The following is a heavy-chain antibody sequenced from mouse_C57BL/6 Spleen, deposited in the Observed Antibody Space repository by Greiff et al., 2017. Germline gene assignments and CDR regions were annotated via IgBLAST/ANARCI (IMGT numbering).Heavy chain of an antibody. CDR3: TYYGTSLRNY. Sequence: EVQLQQSGAELVRPGASVKLSCTASGFNIKDDYMHWVKQRPEQGLEWIGWIDPENGDTEYASQFQGKATITAGTSANTAYLQLSSLTSEDTAVDYCTYYGTSLRNYWGQGTTLTVSS. V-gene: IGHV14-4*01. CDR2: IDPENGDT. J-gene: IGHJ2*01. D-gene: IGHD2-1*01. CDR1: GFNIKDDY.